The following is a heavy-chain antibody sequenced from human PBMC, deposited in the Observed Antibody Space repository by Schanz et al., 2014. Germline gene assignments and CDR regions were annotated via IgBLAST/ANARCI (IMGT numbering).Heavy chain of an antibody. CDR2: ITASGDYM. Sequence: EVQLVESGGGLVKPGGSLRLSCEASRFTFSSYSFNWVRQAPGKGPDWVSSITASGDYMHYADSVKGRFTISRDNARNSLYLQMNNLRVEDTAVYYCARGPDYGSGSYSSYWGQGTLVTVSS. CDR1: RFTFSSYS. D-gene: IGHD3-10*01. CDR3: ARGPDYGSGSYSSY. J-gene: IGHJ4*02. V-gene: IGHV3-21*01.